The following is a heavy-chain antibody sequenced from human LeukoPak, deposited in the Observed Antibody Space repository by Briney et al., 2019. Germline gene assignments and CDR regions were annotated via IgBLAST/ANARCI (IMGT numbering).Heavy chain of an antibody. D-gene: IGHD1-26*01. CDR1: GYSFTSYD. Sequence: GASVKVSCKAAGYSFTSYDMHWVRQAPGQGLEWMGIINPSGGSTSYAQKFQGRVTMTRDTSTSTVYMELSSLRSEGTAIYYCAREGYSGSYTLPNDYWGQGTLVTVSS. CDR3: AREGYSGSYTLPNDY. CDR2: INPSGGST. V-gene: IGHV1-46*01. J-gene: IGHJ4*02.